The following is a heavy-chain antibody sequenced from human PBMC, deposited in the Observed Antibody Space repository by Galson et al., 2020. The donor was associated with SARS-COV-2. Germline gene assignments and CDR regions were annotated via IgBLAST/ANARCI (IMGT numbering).Heavy chain of an antibody. CDR1: GFTFDDYA. J-gene: IGHJ4*02. D-gene: IGHD6-19*01. V-gene: IGHV3-9*01. CDR3: AKCPNSYSSAGYGIDY. Sequence: SLKISCAASGFTFDDYAMHWVRQAPGKGLEWVSTITWNSGNIDYTDSMKGRFTISRDNAKMSLYLQMNSLRAEDTAMYYCAKCPNSYSSAGYGIDYWGQGTLVTVSS. CDR2: ITWNSGNI.